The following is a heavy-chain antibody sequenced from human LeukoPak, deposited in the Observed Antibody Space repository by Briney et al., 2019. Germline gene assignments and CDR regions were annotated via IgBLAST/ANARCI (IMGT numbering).Heavy chain of an antibody. CDR2: IHYSGST. Sequence: SETLSLTYAVSGGSISSTTYYWGWIRQPPGKGLEWIGSIHYSGSTYYNPSLRSRVTISVDTSKNQFSLKLSSVTAADTAVYYCARRRAPTGIWAGNLDYWAQGALVTVSS. CDR1: GGSISSTTYY. CDR3: ARRRAPTGIWAGNLDY. V-gene: IGHV4-39*01. J-gene: IGHJ4*02. D-gene: IGHD6-13*01.